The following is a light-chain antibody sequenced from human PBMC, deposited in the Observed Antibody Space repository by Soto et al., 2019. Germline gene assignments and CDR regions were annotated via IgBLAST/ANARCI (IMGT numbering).Light chain of an antibody. CDR3: QKYNDAPRT. CDR2: AAS. CDR1: QDISDY. V-gene: IGKV1-27*01. Sequence: QMTQSPSSLSASIGDRVTITCRASQDISDYLAWFQQKPGEVPKLLIYAASTLQSGVPSRFSGSGSGTDFTLTISSLQPEDVATYYCQKYNDAPRTFGQGTKVEIK. J-gene: IGKJ1*01.